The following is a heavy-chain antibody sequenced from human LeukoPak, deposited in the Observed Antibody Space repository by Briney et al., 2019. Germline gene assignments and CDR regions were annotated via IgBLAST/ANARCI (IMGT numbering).Heavy chain of an antibody. CDR3: ATSIAAAGHAFDY. CDR2: INPNSGGT. Sequence: GASVKVSCKASGYTFTGYYMHWVRQAPGQGLEWMGWINPNSGGTNYAQKFQGWVTMTRDTSISTAYMALSRLRSDDTAVDYCATSIAAAGHAFDYWGQGTLVTVSS. V-gene: IGHV1-2*04. J-gene: IGHJ4*02. CDR1: GYTFTGYY. D-gene: IGHD6-13*01.